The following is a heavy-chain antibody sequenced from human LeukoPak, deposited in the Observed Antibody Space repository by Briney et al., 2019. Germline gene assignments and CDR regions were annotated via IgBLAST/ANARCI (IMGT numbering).Heavy chain of an antibody. CDR3: ARLGSHEVYYFDY. CDR1: GGSISSSSYY. D-gene: IGHD3-16*01. CDR2: IYYSGST. V-gene: IGHV4-39*01. Sequence: SETLSLTRTVSGGSISSSSYYWGWIRQPPGKGLEWIGSIYYSGSTYYIPSLKSRVTISVDTSKNQFSLKLSSVTAADTAVYYCARLGSHEVYYFDYWGQGTLVTVSS. J-gene: IGHJ4*02.